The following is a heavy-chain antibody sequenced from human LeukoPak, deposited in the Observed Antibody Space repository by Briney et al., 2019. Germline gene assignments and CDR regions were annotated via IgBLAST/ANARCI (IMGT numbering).Heavy chain of an antibody. V-gene: IGHV3-23*01. D-gene: IGHD1-14*01. CDR2: ISGSGGST. CDR3: AKRYRYYFDY. CDR1: GFTFSSYA. J-gene: IGHJ4*02. Sequence: TGGSLRLSCAASGFTFSSYAMSWVRQAPGKGLEWVSAISGSGGSTYYADSVMGRFTISRDNSKNTLYLQMNSLRAEDTAVYYCAKRYRYYFDYWGQGTLVTVSS.